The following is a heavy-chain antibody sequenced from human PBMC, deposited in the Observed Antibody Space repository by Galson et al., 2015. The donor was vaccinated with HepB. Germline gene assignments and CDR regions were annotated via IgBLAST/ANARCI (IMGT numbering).Heavy chain of an antibody. J-gene: IGHJ4*02. CDR1: GFPFFNAW. Sequence: SLRLSCAASGFPFFNAWMSWVRQAPGKGLEWVARIKSKSDGETTDYAAPVKGRFSISRDDSKNMLYLQMDSLKTEDTAVYYCTTSSGWSYYFDNWGQGILVTVSS. D-gene: IGHD6-19*01. V-gene: IGHV3-15*01. CDR2: IKSKSDGETT. CDR3: TTSSGWSYYFDN.